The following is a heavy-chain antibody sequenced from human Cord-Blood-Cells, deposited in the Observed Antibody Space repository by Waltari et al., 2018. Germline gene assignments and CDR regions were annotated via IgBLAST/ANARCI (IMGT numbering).Heavy chain of an antibody. CDR3: ARGRPRNGDYDY. CDR1: GGSISSGGYY. CDR2: IYYSGST. J-gene: IGHJ4*02. D-gene: IGHD4-17*01. Sequence: QVQLQESGPGLVKPSQTLSLTCTVSGGSISSGGYYWSWIRQHPGKGLEWIGYIYYSGSTYSHPSLKSRVTISVDTSKNQFSLKLSSVSAADTAVYYCARGRPRNGDYDYWGQGTLVTVSS. V-gene: IGHV4-31*03.